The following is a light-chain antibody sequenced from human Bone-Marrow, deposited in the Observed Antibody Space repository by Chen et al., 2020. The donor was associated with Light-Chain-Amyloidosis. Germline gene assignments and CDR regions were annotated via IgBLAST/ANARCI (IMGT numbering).Light chain of an antibody. CDR1: DLPTKY. Sequence: QPPSVSVSPGQTARITCSGDDLPTKYAYWYQQKPGQAPVLVIHRDTERPSGISERFSGSSSGTTATLTISGVQAEDEADYHCQSADSSGTYEVIFGGGTKLTVL. V-gene: IGLV3-25*03. CDR3: QSADSSGTYEVI. J-gene: IGLJ2*01. CDR2: RDT.